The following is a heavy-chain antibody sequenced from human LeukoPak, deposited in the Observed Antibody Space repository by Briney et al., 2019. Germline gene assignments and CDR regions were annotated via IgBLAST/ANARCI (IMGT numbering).Heavy chain of an antibody. CDR3: TTGGWFGELLYPLTGSPDY. V-gene: IGHV3-15*01. D-gene: IGHD3-10*01. CDR1: GFTFSNAW. Sequence: GGSLRLSCAASGFTFSNAWMSWVRQAPGKGLEWVGRIKSKTDGGTTDYAAPVKGRFTISRDDSKNTLYLQMNSLKTEDTAVYYCTTGGWFGELLYPLTGSPDYWGQGTLVTVSS. CDR2: IKSKTDGGTT. J-gene: IGHJ4*02.